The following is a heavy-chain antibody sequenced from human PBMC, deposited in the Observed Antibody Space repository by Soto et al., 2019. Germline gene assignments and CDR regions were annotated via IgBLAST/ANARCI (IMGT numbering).Heavy chain of an antibody. CDR2: INYSGST. D-gene: IGHD3-9*01. J-gene: IGHJ4*02. CDR3: ARARYYDILTPPTGFDY. CDR1: SGSISSSLNH. V-gene: IGHV4-39*01. Sequence: SETLSLTCIVSSGSISSSLNHWGWIRQPPGKGLEWIGNINYSGSTYYNPSLQSRLTISVDTSNNQFSLRLSSVTAADTAVYYCARARYYDILTPPTGFDYWGQGTLVTVSS.